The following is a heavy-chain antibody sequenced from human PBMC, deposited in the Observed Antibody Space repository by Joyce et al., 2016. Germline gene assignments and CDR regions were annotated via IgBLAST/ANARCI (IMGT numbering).Heavy chain of an antibody. J-gene: IGHJ4*02. Sequence: QVQLQESGPGLVKPSQTLSLTCTVSGGSISSGDYYWSWVRQSPGKGLEWIGYIYFSGSTHRNTSLKSRLTISADTSKNQFSLKVRSVTAADTAVYYCARGNGDFWSGYYNYFDYWGQGIPVTVSS. V-gene: IGHV4-30-4*01. CDR1: GGSISSGDYY. CDR3: ARGNGDFWSGYYNYFDY. CDR2: IYFSGST. D-gene: IGHD3-3*01.